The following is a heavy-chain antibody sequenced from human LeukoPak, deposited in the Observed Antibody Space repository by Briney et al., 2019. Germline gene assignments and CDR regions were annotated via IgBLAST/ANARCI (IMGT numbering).Heavy chain of an antibody. CDR3: ARVGGYIVPGYYFDY. CDR2: IIPIFGTA. Sequence: SVKVSCKASGGSFSSYAISWVRQAPGQWLEWMGGIIPIFGTANYAQKFQGRVTITADESTSTAYMELSSLRSEDTAVYYCARVGGYIVPGYYFDYWGQGTLVTVSS. CDR1: GGSFSSYA. J-gene: IGHJ4*02. V-gene: IGHV1-69*13. D-gene: IGHD2-8*01.